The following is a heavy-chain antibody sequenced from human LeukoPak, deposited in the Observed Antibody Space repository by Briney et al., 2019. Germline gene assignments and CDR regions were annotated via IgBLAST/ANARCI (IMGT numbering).Heavy chain of an antibody. Sequence: PSETLSLTCTVSSGSTSGYYWSWIRQPPGKGLEWIGYSYYSGSTSYSPSLKSRVTILVDTSKNQFCLKLTYVTPADTAVYYCARVRLGVGDAFDIWGQGTMVTVST. CDR2: SYYSGST. CDR3: ARVRLGVGDAFDI. D-gene: IGHD3-10*01. CDR1: SGSTSGYY. V-gene: IGHV4-59*01. J-gene: IGHJ3*02.